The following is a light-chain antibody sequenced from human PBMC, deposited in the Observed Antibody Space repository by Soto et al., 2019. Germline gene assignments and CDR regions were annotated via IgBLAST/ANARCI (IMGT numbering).Light chain of an antibody. CDR3: QQYNNWPWT. V-gene: IGKV3-15*01. CDR2: GAS. CDR1: QSISDT. J-gene: IGKJ1*01. Sequence: EIVMTQSPAPLSVSPGGRATLSRRASQSISDTLAWYQQKPGQAPRLLIYGASKRATGFPARFSGSGSGTDFTLTISSLQSEDFAVYYCQQYNNWPWTFGQGTKVDIK.